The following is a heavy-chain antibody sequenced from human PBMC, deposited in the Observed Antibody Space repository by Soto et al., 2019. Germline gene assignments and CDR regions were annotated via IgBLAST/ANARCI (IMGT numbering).Heavy chain of an antibody. J-gene: IGHJ3*02. CDR1: GGSFSTYY. V-gene: IGHV4-34*01. Sequence: PSETLSITCALYGGSFSTYYWSWIRQPPGKGLEWIGEINHSGNTNYSPSLKSRVTISVDTSKNQFSLRLSSVTAADTAVYYCARQYETDAFDIWGQGTMVTVSS. D-gene: IGHD3-16*01. CDR3: ARQYETDAFDI. CDR2: INHSGNT.